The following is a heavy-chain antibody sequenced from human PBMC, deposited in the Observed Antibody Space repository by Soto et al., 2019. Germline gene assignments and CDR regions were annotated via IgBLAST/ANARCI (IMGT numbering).Heavy chain of an antibody. D-gene: IGHD1-1*01. Sequence: SVKVSCKGSGYTNTSYDTNWVRQATGQGLEWMGWMKTNRGNTGHAQKVQGRVTMTRNTSISTAYMELSSLRSEDTAVYYCAQDRKTGSTGWFDPWGQGTLDTVSS. CDR3: AQDRKTGSTGWFDP. V-gene: IGHV1-8*01. CDR1: GYTNTSYD. CDR2: MKTNRGNT. J-gene: IGHJ5*02.